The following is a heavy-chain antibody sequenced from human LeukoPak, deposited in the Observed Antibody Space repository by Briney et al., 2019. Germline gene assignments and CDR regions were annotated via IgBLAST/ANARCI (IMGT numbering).Heavy chain of an antibody. V-gene: IGHV3-74*01. J-gene: IGHJ1*01. Sequence: GGSLTLSCAASGFTFSGAWMHWVRQAPGKGLVWVSRINNDGSATRHADSVKGRFTISRDNARNTLYLQMNSLRVEDTAVYYCARVSGPGMNEYYHLWGQGTLVTVSS. CDR1: GFTFSGAW. D-gene: IGHD3-10*01. CDR2: INNDGSAT. CDR3: ARVSGPGMNEYYHL.